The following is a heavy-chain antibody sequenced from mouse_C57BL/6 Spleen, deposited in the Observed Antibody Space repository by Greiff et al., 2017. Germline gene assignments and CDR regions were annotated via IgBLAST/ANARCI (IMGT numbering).Heavy chain of an antibody. CDR3: ARVYSNYDWYFDV. J-gene: IGHJ1*03. CDR1: GFTFSSYA. CDR2: ISDGGSYT. Sequence: DVKLVESGGGLVKPGGSLKLSCAASGFTFSSYAMSWVRQTPEKRLEWVATISDGGSYTDYPDNVKGRFTISRDNAKNNLYLQMSHLKSEDTAMYYCARVYSNYDWYFDVWGTGTTVTVSS. D-gene: IGHD2-5*01. V-gene: IGHV5-4*03.